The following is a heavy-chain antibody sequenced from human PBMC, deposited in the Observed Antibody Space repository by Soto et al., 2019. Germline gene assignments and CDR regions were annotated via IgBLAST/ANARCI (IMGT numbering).Heavy chain of an antibody. CDR1: GFIFSSFG. J-gene: IGHJ4*02. CDR2: IWYDGSNT. D-gene: IGHD7-27*01. Sequence: PGGSLSLSCAASGFIFSSFGMHWVRQAPGKGLEWVAHIWYDGSNTYYADSVKGRFTISRDNSRNTLYLQMNSLRAEDTAVYHCVRDLLGSGGHFDYWGQGTPVTVSS. V-gene: IGHV3-33*01. CDR3: VRDLLGSGGHFDY.